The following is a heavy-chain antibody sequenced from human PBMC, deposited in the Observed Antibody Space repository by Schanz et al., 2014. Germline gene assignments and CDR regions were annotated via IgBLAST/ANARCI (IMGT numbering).Heavy chain of an antibody. D-gene: IGHD3-22*01. CDR2: ISYDGSNS. J-gene: IGHJ6*02. CDR1: GFSFNNYG. CDR3: AKDHFGHYDSSGCSDCYYYGMDV. V-gene: IGHV3-30*18. Sequence: QVQLVESGGSVVQPGRSLRLSCAASGFSFNNYGLNWVRQAPGKGLEWVAAISYDGSNSYYADSVKGRFTISRDTSKNTLYLQMSSLRAEDTALYFCAKDHFGHYDSSGCSDCYYYGMDVWGQGTTVTVSS.